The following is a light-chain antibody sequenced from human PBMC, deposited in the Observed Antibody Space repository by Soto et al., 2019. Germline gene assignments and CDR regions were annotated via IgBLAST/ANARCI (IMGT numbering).Light chain of an antibody. V-gene: IGKV1-5*01. J-gene: IGKJ1*01. CDR2: DAS. Sequence: DIPMTQSPSALSASVGARATIPCRASPSISSWLAWYQQKPGQAPKPLIYDASTLQSGVPSRYSGSGSGTEFTLTISNLQPDDFATYYCQQYESYSPWTFGQGTKVDIK. CDR3: QQYESYSPWT. CDR1: PSISSW.